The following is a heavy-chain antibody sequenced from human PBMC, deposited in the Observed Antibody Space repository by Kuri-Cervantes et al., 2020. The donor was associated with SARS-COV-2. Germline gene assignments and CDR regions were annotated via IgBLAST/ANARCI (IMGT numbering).Heavy chain of an antibody. D-gene: IGHD4-23*01. V-gene: IGHV3-23*01. CDR2: ISGSGGST. CDR3: AKAFYGGNRGGVDY. CDR1: GFTFSSYA. J-gene: IGHJ4*02. Sequence: ETLSLTCAASGFTFSSYAMSWVRQAPGKGLEWVSAISGSGGSTYYADSVKGRFTISRDNSKNTLYLQMNSLRAEDTALYYCAKAFYGGNRGGVDYWGQGTLVTVSS.